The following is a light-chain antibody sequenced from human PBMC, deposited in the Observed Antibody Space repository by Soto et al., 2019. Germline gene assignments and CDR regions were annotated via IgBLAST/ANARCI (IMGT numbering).Light chain of an antibody. Sequence: EIVLTQSPATLSLSPGERATLSCRASQSVSNRYLAWYQQKPGQAPRPLISGASRRATGVPARFSGSGSGTEFTLTISSLQSEDFAVYYCQHYNNWPLTFGGGTKVDIK. CDR2: GAS. CDR3: QHYNNWPLT. V-gene: IGKV3D-15*01. CDR1: QSVSNRY. J-gene: IGKJ4*01.